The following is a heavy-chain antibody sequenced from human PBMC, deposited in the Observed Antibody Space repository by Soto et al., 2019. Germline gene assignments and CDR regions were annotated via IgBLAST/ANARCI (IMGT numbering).Heavy chain of an antibody. J-gene: IGHJ6*03. Sequence: QVQLVKSGGGVVQPGRSLRLSCAASGFTFSSYGMHWVRQAPGKGLEWVAIISYDGSDKYYADSVKGRFTISRDNSKKTLYLQRNSLRAEDTAVYYCAKDVAGYYDGWGSTVKKGRGDYYYYYMDVWGKGTTVTVSS. CDR2: ISYDGSDK. CDR1: GFTFSSYG. V-gene: IGHV3-30*18. D-gene: IGHD3-10*01. CDR3: AKDVAGYYDGWGSTVKKGRGDYYYYYMDV.